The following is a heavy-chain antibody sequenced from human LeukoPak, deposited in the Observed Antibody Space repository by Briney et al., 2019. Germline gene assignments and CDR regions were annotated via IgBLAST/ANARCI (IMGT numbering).Heavy chain of an antibody. D-gene: IGHD6-19*01. CDR2: IIPIFGTA. CDR1: GGTFSSYA. CDR3: ASGWSSGWYGGYYFDY. Sequence: SVKVSCKASGGTFSSYAISWVRQAPGQGLEWVGGIIPIFGTANYAQKFQGRVTITADESTCTAYMELSSLRSEDTAVYYCASGWSSGWYGGYYFDYWGQGTLVTVSS. V-gene: IGHV1-69*13. J-gene: IGHJ4*02.